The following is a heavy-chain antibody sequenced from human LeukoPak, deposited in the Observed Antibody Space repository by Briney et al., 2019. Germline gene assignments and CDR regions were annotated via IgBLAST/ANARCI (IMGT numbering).Heavy chain of an antibody. CDR2: ISSSGSTI. Sequence: GGSLRLSCAASGFTFSSYEMNWVRQAPGKGLEWVSYISSSGSTIYYADSVKGRFTISRDNAKNSLYLQMNSLRAEDTAVYYCARVDYYDSSGYDYWGQGTLVTVSS. CDR1: GFTFSSYE. V-gene: IGHV3-48*03. CDR3: ARVDYYDSSGYDY. D-gene: IGHD3-22*01. J-gene: IGHJ4*02.